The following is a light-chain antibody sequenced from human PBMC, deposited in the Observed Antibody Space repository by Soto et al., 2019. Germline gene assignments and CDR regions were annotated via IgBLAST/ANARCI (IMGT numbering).Light chain of an antibody. J-gene: IGKJ1*01. CDR1: QSIDSW. Sequence: DIQMTQSPSTLSASVGDRVTITCRASQSIDSWLAWYQQKPGKAPKLLMYKASSLESGVPSRFSGSGSETEFTLTISSLQPDDFATYYCQQYNTYSRTFGQGTKVDIK. CDR2: KAS. CDR3: QQYNTYSRT. V-gene: IGKV1-5*03.